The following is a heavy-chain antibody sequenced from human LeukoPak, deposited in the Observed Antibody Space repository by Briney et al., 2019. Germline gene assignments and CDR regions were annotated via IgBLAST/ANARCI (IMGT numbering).Heavy chain of an antibody. CDR1: GGSISSYY. D-gene: IGHD4-17*01. V-gene: IGHV4-39*07. CDR2: IYYSGST. CDR3: ARDSVTTHYYGMDV. J-gene: IGHJ6*02. Sequence: SETLSLTCTVSGGSISSYYWGWIRQPPGKGLEWIGSIYYSGSTYYNPSLKSRVTISVDTSKNQFSLKLSSVTAADTAVYYCARDSVTTHYYGMDVWGQGTTVTVSS.